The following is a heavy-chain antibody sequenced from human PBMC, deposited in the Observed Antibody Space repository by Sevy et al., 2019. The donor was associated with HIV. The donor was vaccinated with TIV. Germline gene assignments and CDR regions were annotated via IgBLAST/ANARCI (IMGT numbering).Heavy chain of an antibody. CDR2: ISSSRSTI. V-gene: IGHV3-48*01. CDR3: ARDGTGLIDY. J-gene: IGHJ4*02. Sequence: GSLRLSCAASGFTFSSYNMNWVRQAPGKGLEWVSYISSSRSTIYYADSVKGRFTISRDNAKNSLYLQMNSLRAEDTAVYYCARDGTGLIDYWGQGTLVTVSS. CDR1: GFTFSSYN. D-gene: IGHD1-7*01.